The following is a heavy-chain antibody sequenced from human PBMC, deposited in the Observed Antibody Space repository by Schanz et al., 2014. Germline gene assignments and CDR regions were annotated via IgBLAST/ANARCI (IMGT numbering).Heavy chain of an antibody. CDR3: AKGQLLSYYFDY. CDR1: GFAFSAYS. D-gene: IGHD2-21*01. Sequence: MQLVESGGGVVQPGRSLRLSCAASGFAFSAYSMNWGRQAIGKGLEWVSGIGPASDPYYAGSVKGRFTISRDNSKNTLYLQMNSLRAEDTAVYYCAKGQLLSYYFDYWGQGTLVTVSS. J-gene: IGHJ4*02. V-gene: IGHV3-13*05. CDR2: IGPASDP.